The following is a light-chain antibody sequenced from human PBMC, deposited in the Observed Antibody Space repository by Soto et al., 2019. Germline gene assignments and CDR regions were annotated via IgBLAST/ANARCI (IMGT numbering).Light chain of an antibody. J-gene: IGKJ5*01. CDR1: QSVSSY. Sequence: EIVLAQSPATLSLSPGEIATLSFSASQSVSSYLAWYQQKPGQAPRLLIRDASNRATGIPARFSGSGSGTDFTLTISSLEPEDFAVYYCQQRSDWSSITFGQGTRLEI. CDR3: QQRSDWSSIT. V-gene: IGKV3-11*01. CDR2: DAS.